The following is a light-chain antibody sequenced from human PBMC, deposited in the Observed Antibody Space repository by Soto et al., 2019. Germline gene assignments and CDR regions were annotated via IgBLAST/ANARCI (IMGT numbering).Light chain of an antibody. CDR3: AVVDNSMTAWV. V-gene: IGLV1-47*01. CDR2: RDG. Sequence: QSVLTQPPSASGTPGQSLTISCSGGYSNIGSHYVYWYQHFPGTAPRLLIFRDGQRPSGVPARVFGYKSDTSASLASTVLRSEDEAHYSWAVVDNSMTAWVFGGGHQLTVL. CDR1: YSNIGSHY. J-gene: IGLJ3*02.